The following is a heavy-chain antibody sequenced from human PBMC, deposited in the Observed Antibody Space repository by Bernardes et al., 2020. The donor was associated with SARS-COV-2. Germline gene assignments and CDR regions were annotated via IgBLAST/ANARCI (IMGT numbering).Heavy chain of an antibody. V-gene: IGHV1-2*02. D-gene: IGHD5-12*01. CDR3: ASVTYSDYTEFDY. J-gene: IGHJ4*02. Sequence: ASVKVSCRTSGYTFTAYYMHWVRQSPGQGLEWMGWIHPKSGDTHYAEKFQGRVTMTRDTSITTAYMEVRSLRSDDTAVYFCASVTYSDYTEFDYWGQGTLVTVSS. CDR2: IHPKSGDT. CDR1: GYTFTAYY.